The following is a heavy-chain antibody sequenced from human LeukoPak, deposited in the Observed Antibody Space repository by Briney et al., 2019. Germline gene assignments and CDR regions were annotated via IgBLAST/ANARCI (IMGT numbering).Heavy chain of an antibody. D-gene: IGHD2-21*01. CDR1: GGSISSHY. CDR2: TYYSGST. J-gene: IGHJ4*02. V-gene: IGHV4-59*11. Sequence: SETLSLTCTVSGGSISSHYWSWIRQPPGKGLEWIGYTYYSGSTNYNPSLKSRVTISVDTSKNQFSLKLSSVTAADTAVYYCARVRETIRYFDYWGQGTLVTVSS. CDR3: ARVRETIRYFDY.